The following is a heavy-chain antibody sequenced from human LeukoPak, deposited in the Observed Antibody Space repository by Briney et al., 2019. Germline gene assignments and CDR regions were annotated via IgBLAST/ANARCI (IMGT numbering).Heavy chain of an antibody. Sequence: PGRSLRLSCADSGFSFSSYVMDWVRQAPGKGLEWVAVISDDGNNKYYADSVKGRFTISRDNAKNSLYLQMNSLRAEDTAVYYCARVGGNLAHWGQGTLVTVSS. CDR1: GFSFSSYV. D-gene: IGHD4-23*01. CDR3: ARVGGNLAH. V-gene: IGHV3-30*04. CDR2: ISDDGNNK. J-gene: IGHJ4*02.